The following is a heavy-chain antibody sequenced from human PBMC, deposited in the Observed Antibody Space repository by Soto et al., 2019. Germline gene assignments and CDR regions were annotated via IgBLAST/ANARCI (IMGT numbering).Heavy chain of an antibody. CDR3: ARRYSSAFDI. CDR2: IYYSGRT. J-gene: IGHJ3*02. CDR1: GGSISSYY. D-gene: IGHD6-13*01. V-gene: IGHV4-59*08. Sequence: QVQLQESGPGLVKPSETLSLTCTVSGGSISSYYWSWIRQPPGKGLEWIGYIYYSGRTNYNPSLNGRATISVDTSKNHSSSELSSVTAADTAVYYSARRYSSAFDIWVQGTTVTVSS.